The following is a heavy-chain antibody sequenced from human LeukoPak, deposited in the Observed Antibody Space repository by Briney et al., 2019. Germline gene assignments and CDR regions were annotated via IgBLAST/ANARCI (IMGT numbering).Heavy chain of an antibody. CDR3: ARDSSSFELDY. CDR2: INPNSGGT. CDR1: GYTLTGYY. D-gene: IGHD6-13*01. J-gene: IGHJ4*02. V-gene: IGHV1-2*04. Sequence: ASVKVSCKASGYTLTGYYMHWVRQAPGQGLEWMGWINPNSGGTNYAQKFQGWVTMTRDTSISTAYMELSRLRSDDTAVYYCARDSSSFELDYWGQGTLVTVSS.